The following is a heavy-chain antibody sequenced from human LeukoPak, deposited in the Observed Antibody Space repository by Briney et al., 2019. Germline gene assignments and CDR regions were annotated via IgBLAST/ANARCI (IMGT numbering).Heavy chain of an antibody. Sequence: SVKVSCKASGGTFSSYAISWVRQAPGQGLEWMGRIIPILGIANYAQKFQGRVTITADKSTSTAYMELSSLRSEDTAVYYCARLPCIMITVDCAFDIWGQGTMVTVSS. CDR2: IIPILGIA. CDR3: ARLPCIMITVDCAFDI. J-gene: IGHJ3*02. CDR1: GGTFSSYA. D-gene: IGHD3-16*01. V-gene: IGHV1-69*04.